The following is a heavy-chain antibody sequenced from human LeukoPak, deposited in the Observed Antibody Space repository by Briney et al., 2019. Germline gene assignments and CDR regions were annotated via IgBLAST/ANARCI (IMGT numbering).Heavy chain of an antibody. V-gene: IGHV4-4*07. CDR3: ARDLRYCSSTSCYVNWFDP. Sequence: PSETLSLTCTVSGGSISSYYWSWIRQPAGKGLEWIGRIYTSGSTNYNPSLKSRVTMSVDTSKNRFSLKLSSVTAADTAVYYCARDLRYCSSTSCYVNWFDPWGQGTLVTVSS. D-gene: IGHD2-2*01. CDR1: GGSISSYY. J-gene: IGHJ5*02. CDR2: IYTSGST.